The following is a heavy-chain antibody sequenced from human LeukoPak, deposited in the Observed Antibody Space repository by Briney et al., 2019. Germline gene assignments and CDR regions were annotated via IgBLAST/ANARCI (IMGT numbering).Heavy chain of an antibody. J-gene: IGHJ4*02. D-gene: IGHD3-22*01. CDR2: IYYSGST. CDR3: ARDGGFTYYDSSGFDY. CDR1: GGSISSYY. V-gene: IGHV4-59*01. Sequence: SETLSLTCTVSGGSISSYYWSWIRQPPGKGLEWIGYIYYSGSTNYNPSLKSRVTISVDTSRNQFSLKLSSVTAADTAVYYCARDGGFTYYDSSGFDYWGQGTLVTVSS.